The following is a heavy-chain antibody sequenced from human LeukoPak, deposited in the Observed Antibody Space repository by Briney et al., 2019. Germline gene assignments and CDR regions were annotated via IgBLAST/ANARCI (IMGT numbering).Heavy chain of an antibody. CDR1: GFTLRSYG. D-gene: IGHD4-17*01. CDR2: FRYYGSNK. J-gene: IGHJ4*02. Sequence: GRSLRLPCAAAGFTLRSYGMPRGRHAPRQGGEGGAVFRYYGSNKYYADSVKGRFTISRDNSKNTLYLQMNSLRAEDTAVYYCAREGENYGDYEGVPFDYWGQGTLVTVSS. CDR3: AREGENYGDYEGVPFDY. V-gene: IGHV3-33*01.